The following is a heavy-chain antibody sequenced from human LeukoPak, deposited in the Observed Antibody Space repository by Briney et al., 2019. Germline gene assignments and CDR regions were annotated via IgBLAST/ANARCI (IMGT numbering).Heavy chain of an antibody. CDR1: GGSISSYY. J-gene: IGHJ4*02. CDR3: ASGIPYCGGDCYSPFDY. D-gene: IGHD2-21*02. V-gene: IGHV4-59*08. Sequence: SETLSLTCTVSGGSISSYYWNWIRQPPGKGLEWIGYIYYSGSTSYNPSLKSRVTISVDTSKNQFSLKLSSVTAADTAVYYCASGIPYCGGDCYSPFDYWGQGTLVTVSS. CDR2: IYYSGST.